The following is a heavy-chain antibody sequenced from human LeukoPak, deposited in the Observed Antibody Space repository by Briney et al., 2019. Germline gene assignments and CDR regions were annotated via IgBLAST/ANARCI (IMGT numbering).Heavy chain of an antibody. V-gene: IGHV1-2*02. J-gene: IGHJ5*02. CDR3: AREGSMFDP. CDR1: GYTFTVYY. Sequence: ASVKVSCKASGYTFTVYYMHWVRQAPGQGLEWMGWINPNSGGTNYAQKFQGRVTMSVDTSKNQFSLKLSSVTAADTAVYYCAREGSMFDPWGQGTLVTVSS. CDR2: INPNSGGT.